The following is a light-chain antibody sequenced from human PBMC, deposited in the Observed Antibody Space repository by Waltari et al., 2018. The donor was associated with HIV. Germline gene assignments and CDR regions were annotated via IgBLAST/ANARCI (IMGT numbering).Light chain of an antibody. CDR3: SSYAGSDSPYV. CDR1: SSDVGGYNY. V-gene: IGLV2-8*01. J-gene: IGLJ1*01. Sequence: QSALTQPPSASGSPGQSVTIFCTGTSSDVGGYNYVSWYQQHPDKAPKLIVFEVNKRPSGVPVRCSGSKSGNTASLTVSGRQAEDEADYYCSSYAGSDSPYVFGSGTTVTVL. CDR2: EVN.